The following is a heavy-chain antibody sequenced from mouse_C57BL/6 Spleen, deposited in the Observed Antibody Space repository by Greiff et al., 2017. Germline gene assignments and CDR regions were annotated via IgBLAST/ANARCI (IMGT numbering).Heavy chain of an antibody. V-gene: IGHV5-4*01. J-gene: IGHJ3*01. CDR3: ARDSSSGYVAWFAY. D-gene: IGHD3-2*02. CDR1: GFTFSSYA. Sequence: EVQLQESGGGLVKPGGSLKLSCAASGFTFSSYAMSWVRQTPEKRLEWVATISDGGSYTYYPDNVKGRFTISRDNSKNNLYLQMSHLKSEDTAMYYCARDSSSGYVAWFAYWGQGTLVTVSA. CDR2: ISDGGSYT.